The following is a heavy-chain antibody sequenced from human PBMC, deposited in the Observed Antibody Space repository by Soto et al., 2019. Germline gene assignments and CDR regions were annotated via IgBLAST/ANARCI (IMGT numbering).Heavy chain of an antibody. CDR1: GYTFTSYG. CDR3: AREVGSSWPQRDSYFDY. D-gene: IGHD6-13*01. Sequence: GASVKVSCKASGYTFTSYGITWVRQAPGQGLEWMGWISAYNGNTDYGQNLQGRVTMTTDTSTTTAYMELRSLRTDDTAVYYCAREVGSSWPQRDSYFDYWGQGTLVTVSS. V-gene: IGHV1-18*04. CDR2: ISAYNGNT. J-gene: IGHJ4*02.